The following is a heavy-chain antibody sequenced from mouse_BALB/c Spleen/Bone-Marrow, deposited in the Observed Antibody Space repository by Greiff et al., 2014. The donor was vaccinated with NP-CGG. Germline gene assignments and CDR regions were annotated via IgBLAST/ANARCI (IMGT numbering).Heavy chain of an antibody. D-gene: IGHD2-10*02. CDR3: AREGYVNCARFFAY. CDR2: IYPGGGYI. J-gene: IGHJ2*01. Sequence: VQLQQSGAELVRPGTSVKISCKASGYTFANYWLGWLKQRPGHGLEWIGEIYPGGGYINYNEKFKGKATLTADTSSSTAYMRLSSLTFEDSAVFFCAREGYVNCARFFAYWGQGTPLTVPA. CDR1: GYTFANYW. V-gene: IGHV1-63*02.